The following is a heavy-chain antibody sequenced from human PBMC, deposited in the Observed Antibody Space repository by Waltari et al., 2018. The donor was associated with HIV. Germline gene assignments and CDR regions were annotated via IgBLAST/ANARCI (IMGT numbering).Heavy chain of an antibody. CDR2: IADDGSNK. CDR3: ARDSSGYYYVGYGMDV. Sequence: QVQLVESGGGVVQPGRSLRLSCAAAGFTFNTYAMYWVRQAPGKGVECLAVIADDGSNKYYADSVKGRFTISRDNSKNTLYLQMNSLRAEDTAVYYCARDSSGYYYVGYGMDVWGQGTTVTVSS. J-gene: IGHJ6*02. V-gene: IGHV3-30*01. D-gene: IGHD3-22*01. CDR1: GFTFNTYA.